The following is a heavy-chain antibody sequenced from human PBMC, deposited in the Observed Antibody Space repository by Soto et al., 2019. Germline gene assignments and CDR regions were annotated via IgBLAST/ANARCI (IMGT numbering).Heavy chain of an antibody. J-gene: IGHJ4*02. Sequence: SETLSLTCTVSGGSISSGDYYWSWIRQPPGKGLEWIGNIYYSGSTYYNPSLKSRVTISIDTSKNQFSLKLSSVTAADTAVYYCASRKSSPYFDYWGREPWSPSPQ. CDR1: GGSISSGDYY. CDR3: ASRKSSPYFDY. D-gene: IGHD3-10*01. CDR2: IYYSGST. V-gene: IGHV4-30-4*01.